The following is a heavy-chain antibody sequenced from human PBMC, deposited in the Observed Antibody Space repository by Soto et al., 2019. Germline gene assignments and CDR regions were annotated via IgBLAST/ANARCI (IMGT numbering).Heavy chain of an antibody. CDR3: ARDYCSGGSCPHYYYYYYMDV. CDR1: GFTFSSYG. CDR2: IWYDGSNK. Sequence: PGGSLRLSCAASGFTFSSYGMHWVRQAPGKGLEWVAVIWYDGSNKYYADSVKGRFTISRDNSKNTLYLQMNSLRAEDTAVYYCARDYCSGGSCPHYYYYYYMDVWGKGTTVTVS. D-gene: IGHD2-15*01. V-gene: IGHV3-33*01. J-gene: IGHJ6*03.